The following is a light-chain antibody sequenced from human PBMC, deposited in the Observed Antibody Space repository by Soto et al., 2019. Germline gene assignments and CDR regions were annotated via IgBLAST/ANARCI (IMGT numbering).Light chain of an antibody. V-gene: IGLV1-44*01. J-gene: IGLJ1*01. CDR2: NNN. CDR1: SSNIGSNT. Sequence: QSVLTQPPSASGTPGQRVTISCSGSSSNIGSNTVNWYQQLPGTAPKLLIYNNNQRPSGVPDRLSGSKSGTSASLAISGLQSEDEADYYCAAWDDSLNAYYVFGTGTKVTVL. CDR3: AAWDDSLNAYYV.